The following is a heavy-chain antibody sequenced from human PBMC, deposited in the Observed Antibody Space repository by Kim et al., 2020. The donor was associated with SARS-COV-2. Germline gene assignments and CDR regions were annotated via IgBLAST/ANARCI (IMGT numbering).Heavy chain of an antibody. V-gene: IGHV1-3*01. Sequence: ASVKVSCKASGYTFTSYAMHWVRQAPGQRLEWMGWINAGNGNTKYSQKFQGRVTITRDTSASTAYMELSSPRSEDTAVYYCARDSRIRPHYYDSSGPSGDYWGQGTLVTVSS. CDR1: GYTFTSYA. D-gene: IGHD3-22*01. CDR2: INAGNGNT. J-gene: IGHJ4*02. CDR3: ARDSRIRPHYYDSSGPSGDY.